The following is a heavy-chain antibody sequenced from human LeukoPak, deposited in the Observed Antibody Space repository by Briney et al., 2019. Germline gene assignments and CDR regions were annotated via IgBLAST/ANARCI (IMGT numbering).Heavy chain of an antibody. CDR2: ISPSGSTI. J-gene: IGHJ4*02. V-gene: IGHV3-48*03. CDR1: GFTFSSDE. Sequence: GGSLRLSCAVSGFTFSSDEMNWVRQAPGKGLEWVSFISPSGSTIYYADSVKGRFTISRDNAKNSLYLHMNSLRVEDTAVYYCARRSYYGDFDYWGQGTLVTVSS. D-gene: IGHD4-11*01. CDR3: ARRSYYGDFDY.